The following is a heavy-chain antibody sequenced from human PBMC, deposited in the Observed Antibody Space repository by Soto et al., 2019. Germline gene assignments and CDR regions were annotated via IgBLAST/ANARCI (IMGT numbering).Heavy chain of an antibody. CDR1: GGTFSNYA. CDR3: AGASVDTAMIEVDYVYWHFGMDV. J-gene: IGHJ6*02. V-gene: IGHV1-69*01. D-gene: IGHD5-18*01. Sequence: QVQLVQSGAEVRKPGSSVKVSCKASGGTFSNYALSWVRQAPGQGLEWMGGIIPLFSTANYAQKFKGTATIIADESTSTAYMELSSLTSEDTAVYYCAGASVDTAMIEVDYVYWHFGMDVWGQGTTVTVAS. CDR2: IIPLFSTA.